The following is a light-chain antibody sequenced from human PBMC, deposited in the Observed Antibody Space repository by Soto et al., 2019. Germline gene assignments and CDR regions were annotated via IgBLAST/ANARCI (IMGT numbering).Light chain of an antibody. J-gene: IGKJ5*01. CDR2: LGS. V-gene: IGKV2-28*01. CDR1: QSLLHSNGYNY. Sequence: DIVMTQSPLSLPVTPGEPASISCRSSQSLLHSNGYNYLDWYLQKPGQSPQLLIYLGSNRASGVPDRFSGSGSGTDFTLKISRVEAVDVGGYYCMQALQPFTFGQGTRLEIK. CDR3: MQALQPFT.